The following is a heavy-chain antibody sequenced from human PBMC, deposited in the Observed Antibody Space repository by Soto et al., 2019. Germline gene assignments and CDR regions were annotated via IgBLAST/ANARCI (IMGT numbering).Heavy chain of an antibody. CDR2: IRDRAYNYET. CDR3: TRLISAAQDY. J-gene: IGHJ4*02. Sequence: EVLLVESGGGVVQPGGSLKLSCVASGFVFNDSSIHWVRQASGKGLEWVGRIRDRAYNYETAYTASVKGRFTISRDDSTNTAYLQMNSLRTEDTAIYYCTRLISAAQDYWGKGTLVTVSS. CDR1: GFVFNDSS. D-gene: IGHD3-10*01. V-gene: IGHV3-73*01.